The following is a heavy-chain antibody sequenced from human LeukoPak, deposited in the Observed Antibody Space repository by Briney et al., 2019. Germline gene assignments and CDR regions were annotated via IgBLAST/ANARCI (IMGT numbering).Heavy chain of an antibody. CDR3: ARDPGIVVVPAAYYYYYMDV. J-gene: IGHJ6*03. Sequence: GGSLRLSCAASGFTFSSFSMNWVRQAPGKGLEWVSYISSSSTIYYADSVKGRFTISRDNAKDSLYLQMNSLRAEDTAVYYCARDPGIVVVPAAYYYYYMDVWGKGTTVTVSS. CDR1: GFTFSSFS. D-gene: IGHD2-2*01. CDR2: ISSSSTI. V-gene: IGHV3-48*01.